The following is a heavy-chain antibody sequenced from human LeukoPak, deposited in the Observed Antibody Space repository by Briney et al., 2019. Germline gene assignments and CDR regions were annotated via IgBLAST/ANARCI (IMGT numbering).Heavy chain of an antibody. V-gene: IGHV4-31*03. Sequence: PSETLSLTCTVSGGSISSGGYYWSWIRQHPGKGLEWIGYIYYSGSTYYNPSLKSRVTISVDTSKNQFSLKLSSVTAADTAVYHCARGPGNYCSSTSCHPVDYWGQGTLVTVSS. CDR2: IYYSGST. J-gene: IGHJ4*02. CDR3: ARGPGNYCSSTSCHPVDY. D-gene: IGHD2-2*01. CDR1: GGSISSGGYY.